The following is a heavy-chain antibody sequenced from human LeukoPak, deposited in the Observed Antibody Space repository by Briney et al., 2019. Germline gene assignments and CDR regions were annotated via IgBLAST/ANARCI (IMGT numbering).Heavy chain of an antibody. CDR1: GGSISSYY. V-gene: IGHV4-59*01. CDR3: ARGEVTMVRGVIPLDY. J-gene: IGHJ4*02. CDR2: IYYSGST. D-gene: IGHD3-10*01. Sequence: SETLSLTCTVSGGSISSYYWSWIRQPPGKGLEWIGYIYYSGSTNYNPSLKSRVTISVDTSKNQFSLKLSSVTAADTAVYYCARGEVTMVRGVIPLDYWGQGTLVTVSS.